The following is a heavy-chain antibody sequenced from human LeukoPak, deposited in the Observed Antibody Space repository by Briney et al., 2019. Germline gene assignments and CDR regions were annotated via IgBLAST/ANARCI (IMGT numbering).Heavy chain of an antibody. CDR3: VKPLISVLVRGFFNI. V-gene: IGHV3-64D*09. D-gene: IGHD3-10*01. CDR1: GLTFNSYP. J-gene: IGHJ3*02. Sequence: PGGSLRLSCSASGLTFNSYPVHWVRQAPGKGLEYVSGISRNGGSTYYADSVKGRFTISRNNSKNTLYLQMSSLRAKDTAVYYCVKPLISVLVRGFFNIGAQGKLVT. CDR2: ISRNGGST.